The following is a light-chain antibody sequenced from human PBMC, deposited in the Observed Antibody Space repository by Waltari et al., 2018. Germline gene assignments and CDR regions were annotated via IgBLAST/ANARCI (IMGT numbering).Light chain of an antibody. CDR3: HQYTNWPFS. CDR2: GTS. CDR1: QSVYGN. Sequence: DIVMTQSPATLSVSPGERATLSCRASQSVYGNLAWYQQKPGQCPRLLIFGTSARATGIPDRFTGSGSGTEYSLTISSLQSEDFAVYFCHQYTNWPFSFGPGTTLEI. V-gene: IGKV3-15*01. J-gene: IGKJ3*01.